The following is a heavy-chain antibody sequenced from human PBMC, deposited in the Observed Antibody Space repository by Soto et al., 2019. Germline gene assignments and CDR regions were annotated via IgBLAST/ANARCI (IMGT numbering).Heavy chain of an antibody. CDR1: GFTFSSSA. D-gene: IGHD3-9*01. J-gene: IGHJ4*02. V-gene: IGHV3-23*01. CDR2: ISGSGGST. CDR3: AKGRDILTPYLDY. Sequence: SLRLSCAASGFTFSSSAMSWVRQAPGKGLEWVSAISGSGGSTYYADSVKGRFTISRDNSKNTLYLQMNSLRAEDTAVYYCAKGRDILTPYLDYWGQGTLVTVSS.